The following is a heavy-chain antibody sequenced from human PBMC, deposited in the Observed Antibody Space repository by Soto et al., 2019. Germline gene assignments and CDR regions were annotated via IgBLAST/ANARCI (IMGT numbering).Heavy chain of an antibody. CDR1: GGSISSYY. D-gene: IGHD5-18*01. V-gene: IGHV4-59*01. CDR2: IYYSGST. J-gene: IGHJ6*02. CDR3: ARDTTVGDSYGYYYYYGMDV. Sequence: SETLSLTCTVSGGSISSYYWSWIRQPPGKGLEWIGYIYYSGSTNYNPSLKSRVTISVDTSKNQFSLKLSSVTAADTAVYYCARDTTVGDSYGYYYYYGMDVWGQGTTVTVSS.